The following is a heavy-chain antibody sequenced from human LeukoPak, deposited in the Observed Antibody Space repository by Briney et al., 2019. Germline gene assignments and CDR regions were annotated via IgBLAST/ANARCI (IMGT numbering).Heavy chain of an antibody. CDR2: IKGDGSET. CDR3: AREAYCGGPSCFAVNYMDV. Sequence: GGSLRLSCVASGSGFTFSEFWMGWVRQAPGERLEWVANIKGDGSETYYVDAVKGRFTISRDNVKNSVYLQMNSLRADDTSMYRCAREAYCGGPSCFAVNYMDVWGKGTTVTVSS. V-gene: IGHV3-7*01. J-gene: IGHJ6*03. D-gene: IGHD2-2*01. CDR1: GSGFTFSEFW.